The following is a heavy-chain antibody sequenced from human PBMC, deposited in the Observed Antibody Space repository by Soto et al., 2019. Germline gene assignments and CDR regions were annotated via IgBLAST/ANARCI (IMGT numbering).Heavy chain of an antibody. Sequence: GGSLRLSCAASGFTFSDYYMSWIRQAPGKGLEWVSYISSSGSTIYYADSVKGRFTISRDNAKNSLYLQMNSLRAEDTAVYYCARDLGYSSSWKGSEYFQHWGQGTLVTVSS. CDR3: ARDLGYSSSWKGSEYFQH. CDR2: ISSSGSTI. V-gene: IGHV3-11*01. J-gene: IGHJ1*01. CDR1: GFTFSDYY. D-gene: IGHD6-13*01.